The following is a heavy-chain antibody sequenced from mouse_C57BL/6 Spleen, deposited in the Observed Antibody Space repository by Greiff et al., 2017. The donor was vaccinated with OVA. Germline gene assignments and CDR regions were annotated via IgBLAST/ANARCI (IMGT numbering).Heavy chain of an antibody. CDR3: ARGNYGPSFDY. Sequence: QVQLQQSGAELVKPGASVKISCKASGYAFSSYWMNWVKQRPGKGLEWIGQIYPGDGDTNYNGKFKGKATLTADKSSSTAYMQLSSLTSEDSAVYFCARGNYGPSFDYWGQGTTLTVSS. V-gene: IGHV1-80*01. CDR2: IYPGDGDT. J-gene: IGHJ2*01. CDR1: GYAFSSYW. D-gene: IGHD1-1*01.